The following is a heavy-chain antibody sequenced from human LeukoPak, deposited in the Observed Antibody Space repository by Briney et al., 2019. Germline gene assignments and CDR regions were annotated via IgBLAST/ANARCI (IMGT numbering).Heavy chain of an antibody. J-gene: IGHJ4*02. CDR3: ARFASIDYFDY. V-gene: IGHV3-48*03. CDR2: ISSSGSTI. Sequence: QPGGSLRLSCAASGFTFSSYEMNWVRQAPGKGLEWVSYISSSGSTIYYADSVKGRFTISRDNAKNSLYLQMNSLRAEDTPVYYCARFASIDYFDYWGQGTLVTVSS. CDR1: GFTFSSYE. D-gene: IGHD5-12*01.